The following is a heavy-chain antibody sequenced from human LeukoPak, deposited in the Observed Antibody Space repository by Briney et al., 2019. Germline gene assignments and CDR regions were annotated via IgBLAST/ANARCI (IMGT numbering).Heavy chain of an antibody. Sequence: PGRSLRFSCAASGFTFSSYGMHWVRQAPGKGLEWVAVIWYDGSNKYYADSVKGRFTISRDNSKNTLYLQMNSLRAEDTAVYYCARESVRYFDSRNWFDPWGQGTLVTVSS. CDR3: ARESVRYFDSRNWFDP. D-gene: IGHD3-9*01. J-gene: IGHJ5*02. CDR2: IWYDGSNK. V-gene: IGHV3-33*01. CDR1: GFTFSSYG.